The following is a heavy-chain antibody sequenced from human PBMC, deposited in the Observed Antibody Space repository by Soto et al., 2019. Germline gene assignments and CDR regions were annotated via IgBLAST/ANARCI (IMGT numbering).Heavy chain of an antibody. V-gene: IGHV4-61*01. J-gene: IGHJ5*02. CDR1: GGSVSSGSYY. CDR3: ARGYDFWSGYVMGWFDP. D-gene: IGHD3-3*01. CDR2: IYYSGST. Sequence: SETLSLTCTVSGGSVSSGSYYWSWIRQPPGKGLEWIGYIYYSGSTNYNPSLKSRVTISVDTSKNQFSLKLSSVTAADTAVYYCARGYDFWSGYVMGWFDPWGQGTLVTVSA.